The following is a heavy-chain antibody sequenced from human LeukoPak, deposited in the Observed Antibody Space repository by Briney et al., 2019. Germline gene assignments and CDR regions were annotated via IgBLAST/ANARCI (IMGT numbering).Heavy chain of an antibody. CDR3: AREGDAFDI. Sequence: HPGGSLRLSCAASGFTFSGYWMSWVRQAPGKGLEWVANIKQDGSEKHYVDSVKGRFTISRDNAKNSLYLQMNSLRAEDTAVYYCAREGDAFDIWGQGTMVTVSS. CDR2: IKQDGSEK. V-gene: IGHV3-7*03. CDR1: GFTFSGYW. J-gene: IGHJ3*02.